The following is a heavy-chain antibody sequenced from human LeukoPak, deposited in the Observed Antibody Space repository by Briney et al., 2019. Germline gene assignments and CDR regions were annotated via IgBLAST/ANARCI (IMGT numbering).Heavy chain of an antibody. J-gene: IGHJ4*02. Sequence: ASVKVSCKASGDTFSTYDMNWVRQATGQGLEYMGWMNPNSGNTGYAQKFQGRVTMTRNTSISTAYMELSSLRSEDTAVYYCARGGGSYDPALFDYWGQGTLVTVSS. V-gene: IGHV1-8*01. CDR1: GDTFSTYD. D-gene: IGHD1-26*01. CDR3: ARGGGSYDPALFDY. CDR2: MNPNSGNT.